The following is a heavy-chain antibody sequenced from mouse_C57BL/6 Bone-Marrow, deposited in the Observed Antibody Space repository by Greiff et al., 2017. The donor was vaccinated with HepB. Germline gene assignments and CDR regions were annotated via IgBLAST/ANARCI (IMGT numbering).Heavy chain of an antibody. V-gene: IGHV5-2*01. CDR1: EYEFPSHD. Sequence: EVQGVESGGGLVQPGESLKLSCESNEYEFPSHDMSWVRKTPEKRLELVAAINSDGGSTYYPDTMERRFIISRDNTEKTLYLQMSRLRSEDTALYYCARQKIYYGYDWFAYWGQGTLVTVSA. CDR2: INSDGGST. CDR3: ARQKIYYGYDWFAY. D-gene: IGHD2-2*01. J-gene: IGHJ3*01.